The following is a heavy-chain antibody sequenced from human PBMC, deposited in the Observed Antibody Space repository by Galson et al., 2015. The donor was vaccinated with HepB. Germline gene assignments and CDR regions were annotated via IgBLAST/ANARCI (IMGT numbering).Heavy chain of an antibody. Sequence: PALVKPTQTLTLTCTFSGFSLSTSGVGVGWLRQPPGKALEWLALIYWDDDKRYSPSLKSRLTITKDTSKNQVVLTMTNMDPVDTATYYCAHFIAVAGTFDYWGQGTLVTVSS. CDR2: IYWDDDK. CDR1: GFSLSTSGVG. V-gene: IGHV2-5*02. J-gene: IGHJ4*02. CDR3: AHFIAVAGTFDY. D-gene: IGHD6-19*01.